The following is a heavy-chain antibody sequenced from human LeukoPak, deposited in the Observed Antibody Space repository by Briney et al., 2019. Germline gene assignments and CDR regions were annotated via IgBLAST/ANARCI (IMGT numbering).Heavy chain of an antibody. J-gene: IGHJ4*02. Sequence: ASVKVSCKASGYTFTSYAMHWVRQAPGQRLEWMGWINAGNGNTKYSQKFQGGVTITRDTSASTASMELSSLRSEDTAVYYCAREAWGSSCSDYWGQGTLVTVSS. CDR3: AREAWGSSCSDY. CDR1: GYTFTSYA. V-gene: IGHV1-3*01. D-gene: IGHD6-13*01. CDR2: INAGNGNT.